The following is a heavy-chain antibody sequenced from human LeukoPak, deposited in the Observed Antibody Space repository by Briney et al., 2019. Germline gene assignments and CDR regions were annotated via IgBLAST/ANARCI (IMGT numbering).Heavy chain of an antibody. V-gene: IGHV3-23*01. CDR1: GFTFSSYA. J-gene: IGHJ6*03. Sequence: PGGSLRLSCAASGFTFSSYAMSWVRQAPGKGLEWVSAISGSGGSTYYADSVKGRFTISRDNSKNTLYLQMNSLRAEDTAVYYCAKGPSYYDFWSGSGADYYYYMDVWGKGTTVTVSS. CDR2: ISGSGGST. CDR3: AKGPSYYDFWSGSGADYYYYMDV. D-gene: IGHD3-3*01.